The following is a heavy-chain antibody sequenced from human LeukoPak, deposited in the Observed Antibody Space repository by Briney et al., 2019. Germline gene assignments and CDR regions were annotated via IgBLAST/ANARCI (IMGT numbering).Heavy chain of an antibody. V-gene: IGHV4-59*01. Sequence: SETLSLTCTVSGGSISSYYWSWIRQPPGKGLEWIGYIYYSGSTNYNPSLKSRVTISVDTSKNQFSLKLSSVTAAHTAVYYCARVDFWSGLRWGQGTLVTVSS. CDR1: GGSISSYY. CDR2: IYYSGST. CDR3: ARVDFWSGLR. D-gene: IGHD3-3*01. J-gene: IGHJ4*02.